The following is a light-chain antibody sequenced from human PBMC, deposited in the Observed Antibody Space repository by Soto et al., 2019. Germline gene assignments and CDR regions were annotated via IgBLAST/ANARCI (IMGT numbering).Light chain of an antibody. CDR2: STN. CDR1: SGSVSSSSH. V-gene: IGLV8-61*01. J-gene: IGLJ3*02. CDR3: ALSMGSGTSV. Sequence: QAVVTQESSLSVSPGGTVTLTCGLSSGSVSSSSHPSWYQQTPGQPPRTLIYSTNTRSSGVPDRFSGSILGNKAALTITGAQADDECDYYCALSMGSGTSVLGGGTKLTVL.